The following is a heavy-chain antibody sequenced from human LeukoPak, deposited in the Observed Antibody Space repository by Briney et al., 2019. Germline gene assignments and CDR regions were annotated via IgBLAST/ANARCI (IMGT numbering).Heavy chain of an antibody. D-gene: IGHD3-10*01. CDR2: IYYSGST. Sequence: SGTLSLTCTVSGGSVSSGSYYWSWIRQPPGKGLEWIGYIYYSGSTNYNPSLKSRVTISVDTSKNQFSLKLSSVTAADTVVYYCARDTYYGSGSYVVDPWGQGTLVTVSS. J-gene: IGHJ5*02. CDR1: GGSVSSGSYY. CDR3: ARDTYYGSGSYVVDP. V-gene: IGHV4-61*01.